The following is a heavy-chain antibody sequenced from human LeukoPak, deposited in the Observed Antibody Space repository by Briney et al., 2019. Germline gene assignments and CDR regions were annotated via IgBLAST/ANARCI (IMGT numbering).Heavy chain of an antibody. CDR3: ARDSWSSTVVTPSDY. Sequence: ASVTVSCKASGYTFTSYGISWVRQAPGQGLEWMGWISAYNGNTNYAQKLQGRVTMTTDTSTSTAYMELRSLRSDDTAVYYCARDSWSSTVVTPSDYWGQGTLVTVSS. CDR1: GYTFTSYG. CDR2: ISAYNGNT. D-gene: IGHD4-23*01. J-gene: IGHJ4*02. V-gene: IGHV1-18*01.